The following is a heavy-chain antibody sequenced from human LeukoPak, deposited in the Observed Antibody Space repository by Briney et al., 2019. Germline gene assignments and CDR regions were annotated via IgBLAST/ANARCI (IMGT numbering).Heavy chain of an antibody. CDR1: GGSISSSSYY. J-gene: IGHJ4*02. CDR3: ARQGADDRSIVGAANFDF. V-gene: IGHV4-39*01. CDR2: IYSSGSA. Sequence: SQTLSLTCTVSGGSISSSSYYWGWIRQPPGKGLEWIGSIYSSGSANYSPSLKSRVTISVDTSKNQFSLKLSSVTAADTAVYYCARQGADDRSIVGAANFDFWGQGALVTVSS. D-gene: IGHD1-26*01.